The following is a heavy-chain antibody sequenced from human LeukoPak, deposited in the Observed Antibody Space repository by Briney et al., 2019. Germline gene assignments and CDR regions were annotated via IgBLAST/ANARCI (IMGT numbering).Heavy chain of an antibody. CDR1: GYTFTDYY. CDR2: INPRDGGT. D-gene: IGHD2-15*01. CDR3: AREGNGLLSKDLDY. J-gene: IGHJ4*02. V-gene: IGHV1-2*02. Sequence: ASVKVSCKGSGYTFTDYYLHWVRQAPGQGLEWVGYINPRDGGTSSPPNFRGRVTMTTDASSSTVYMDLSRLTSDDTAIYYCAREGNGLLSKDLDYWGQGTLVTVSS.